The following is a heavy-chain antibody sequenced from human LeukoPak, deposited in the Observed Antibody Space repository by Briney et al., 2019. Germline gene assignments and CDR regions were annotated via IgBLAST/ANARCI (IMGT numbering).Heavy chain of an antibody. CDR1: GYTFTDHH. J-gene: IGHJ5*02. V-gene: IGHV1-2*02. CDR3: ARGTFDP. Sequence: GASVKVSCKASGYTFTDHHMHWVRQAPGQGLEWMGWIHPNSGDTNYAQKFQGRVTMTRDTSISTAHMELSRLRSDDTAVYYCARGTFDPWGQGTLVTVSS. CDR2: IHPNSGDT.